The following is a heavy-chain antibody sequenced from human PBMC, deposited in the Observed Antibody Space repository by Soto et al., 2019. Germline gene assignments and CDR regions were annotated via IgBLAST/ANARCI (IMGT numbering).Heavy chain of an antibody. CDR3: AKDKGVFNWATSYFDY. CDR1: GFTFINYA. Sequence: WGSLRLSCVASGFTFINYAIHFFRHSPCKWLEWVALTSYDGNNEYYTDSVKGRFTISRDNSKNTLFLQMNSPRPEDTAVYYCAKDKGVFNWATSYFDYWGQGALVTVSS. CDR2: TSYDGNNE. J-gene: IGHJ4*02. V-gene: IGHV3-30*18. D-gene: IGHD1-1*01.